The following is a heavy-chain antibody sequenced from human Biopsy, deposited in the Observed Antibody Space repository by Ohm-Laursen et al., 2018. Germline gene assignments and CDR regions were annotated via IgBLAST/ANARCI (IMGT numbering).Heavy chain of an antibody. CDR1: KFTVRTNS. D-gene: IGHD3-3*01. V-gene: IGHV3-48*01. Sequence: SLRLSCAASKFTVRTNSMSWVRQAPTKGLEWVSYISSSSGTIYYADSVKGRFTISRDNSKNTVSLQMNSLRAEDTALYYCAKAGPARSGYYTGFVVDGCDSWGQGTLVTVSS. CDR2: ISSSSGTI. J-gene: IGHJ4*02. CDR3: AKAGPARSGYYTGFVVDGCDS.